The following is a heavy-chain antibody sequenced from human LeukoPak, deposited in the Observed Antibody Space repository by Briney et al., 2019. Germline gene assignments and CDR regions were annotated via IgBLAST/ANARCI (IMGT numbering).Heavy chain of an antibody. J-gene: IGHJ6*03. CDR1: GGTFSSYA. CDR2: IIPIFGTA. CDR3: ARIQVESDSSSWYEDGGTYYYYMDV. Sequence: ASVKVSCKASGGTFSSYAISWVRQAPGQGLEWMGGIIPIFGTANYAQKFQGRVTITADESTSTAYMELSSLRSEDTAVYYCARIQVESDSSSWYEDGGTYYYYMDVWGKGTTVTVSS. D-gene: IGHD6-13*01. V-gene: IGHV1-69*13.